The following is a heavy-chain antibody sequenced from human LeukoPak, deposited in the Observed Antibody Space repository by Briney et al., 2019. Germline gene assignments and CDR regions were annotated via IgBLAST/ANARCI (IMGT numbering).Heavy chain of an antibody. J-gene: IGHJ5*02. CDR3: ARGPSGWYVWFDP. CDR1: GGSFSGYY. Sequence: QPSETLSLTCAVYGGSFSGYYWSWIRQPPGKGLEWIGEINHSGSTNYIPSLKSRVTISVDTSKNQFSLKLSSVTAADTAVYYCARGPSGWYVWFDPWGQGTLVTVSS. V-gene: IGHV4-34*01. CDR2: INHSGST. D-gene: IGHD6-19*01.